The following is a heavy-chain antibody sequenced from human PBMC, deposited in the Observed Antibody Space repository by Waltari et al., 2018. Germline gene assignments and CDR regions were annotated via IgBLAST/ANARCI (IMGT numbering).Heavy chain of an antibody. CDR2: INHGGST. D-gene: IGHD3-3*01. V-gene: IGHV4-34*01. CDR3: AGGNRVYYDFWRATSWPI. CDR1: GGSFSGYY. Sequence: QVQLQPWGAGLLKPSETLSLTCAVYGGSFSGYYWSWICQPPGKGLEWIGEINHGGSTNHNPSLKSRVTISVDTSKNQFSQKLSSVTAADTAVDYCAGGNRVYYDFWRATSWPIWGQGTLVTVSS. J-gene: IGHJ4*02.